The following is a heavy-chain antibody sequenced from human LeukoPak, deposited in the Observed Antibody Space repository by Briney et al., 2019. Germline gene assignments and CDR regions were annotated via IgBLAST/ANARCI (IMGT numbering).Heavy chain of an antibody. CDR3: ARWGYSSSYNWFDP. D-gene: IGHD6-6*01. CDR1: GGSISSGGHS. CDR2: IYHSGSGST. V-gene: IGHV4-30-2*01. Sequence: SETLSLTCTVSGGSISSGGHSWSWIRQPPGKGLEWIGYIYHSGSGSTYYNPSLKSRVTISIDKSKNQFSLKLNSVTAADTAVYYCARWGYSSSYNWFDPWGQGTLVTVSS. J-gene: IGHJ5*02.